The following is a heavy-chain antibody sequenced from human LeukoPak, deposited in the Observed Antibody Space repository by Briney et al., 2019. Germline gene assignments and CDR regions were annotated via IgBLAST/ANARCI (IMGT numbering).Heavy chain of an antibody. CDR3: ARGFQYSSSWYGGFDP. Sequence: SETLSLTCTVSGGSISSFYWNWIRQPAGKGLEWIWRMFTSGSTNYNPSLTSRVTMSVDASKNQISLKLSSVTAADTAVYYRARGFQYSSSWYGGFDPWGQGILVTVSS. D-gene: IGHD6-13*01. J-gene: IGHJ5*02. CDR1: GGSISSFY. CDR2: MFTSGST. V-gene: IGHV4-4*07.